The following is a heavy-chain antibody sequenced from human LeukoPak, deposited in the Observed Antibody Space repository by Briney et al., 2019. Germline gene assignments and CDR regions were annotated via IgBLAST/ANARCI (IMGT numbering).Heavy chain of an antibody. CDR2: INHSGST. J-gene: IGHJ5*02. CDR3: ARRRAARPRDRWFDP. Sequence: PGGSLRLSCTASGFTFGDYAMSWFRQPPGKGLEWIGEINHSGSTNYNPSLKSRVTISVDTSKNQFSLKLSSVTAADTAVYYCARRRAARPRDRWFDPWGQGTLVTVSS. V-gene: IGHV4-34*01. CDR1: GFTFGDYA. D-gene: IGHD6-6*01.